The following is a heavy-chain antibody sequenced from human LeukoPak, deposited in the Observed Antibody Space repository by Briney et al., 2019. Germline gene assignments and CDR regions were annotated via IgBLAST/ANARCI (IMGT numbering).Heavy chain of an antibody. CDR1: GYTFTGYY. D-gene: IGHD4-23*01. V-gene: IGHV1-2*02. J-gene: IGHJ5*02. Sequence: ASVKVSCKTSGYTFTGYYMHWVRQAPGQGLEWMEWINPNSGGTNYAQKFQGRVTMTRDTSISTAYMELSRLRSDDTAVYYCARADSVASWFDPWGQGTLVTVSS. CDR2: INPNSGGT. CDR3: ARADSVASWFDP.